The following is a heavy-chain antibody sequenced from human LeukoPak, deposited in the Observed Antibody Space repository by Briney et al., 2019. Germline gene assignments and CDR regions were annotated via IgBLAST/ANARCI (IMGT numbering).Heavy chain of an antibody. CDR3: ARGDCSSTSCYSPMDV. CDR2: IYRSGST. D-gene: IGHD2-2*01. J-gene: IGHJ6*03. V-gene: IGHV4-59*08. CDR1: GGSISSYY. Sequence: SETLSLTCTVSGGSISSYYWVWLRQPPGKGLEWLGSIYRSGSTNYNPSLKSRVTISVDTSNNQFSLKLTSVTAADTAVYYCARGDCSSTSCYSPMDVWGKGTTVTVSS.